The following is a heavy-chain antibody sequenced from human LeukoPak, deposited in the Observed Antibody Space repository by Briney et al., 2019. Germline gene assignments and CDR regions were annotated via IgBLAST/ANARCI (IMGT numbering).Heavy chain of an antibody. Sequence: GGSLRLSCAASGFTFIDYFMNWVRQAPGKGLEWVSSISRSSSYIYYADSVKGRFTISRDNAKNSLYLQMNRLRAEDTAVYYCARDLEVEGIGPTLWGQGTLVTVSS. J-gene: IGHJ4*02. CDR2: ISRSSSYI. CDR1: GFTFIDYF. CDR3: ARDLEVEGIGPTL. V-gene: IGHV3-21*01. D-gene: IGHD2-15*01.